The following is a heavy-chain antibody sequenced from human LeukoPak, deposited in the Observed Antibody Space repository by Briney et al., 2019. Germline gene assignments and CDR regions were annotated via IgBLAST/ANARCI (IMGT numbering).Heavy chain of an antibody. Sequence: PSETLSLTCAVYGGSFSGYYWSWIRQPPGKGLEWIGEINHSGSTNYNPSLKSRVTISVDTSKNQCSLKLSSVTAADTAVYYCARGGPAYCSITSCYTPTGYWGQGTLVTVSS. CDR3: ARGGPAYCSITSCYTPTGY. D-gene: IGHD2-2*02. V-gene: IGHV4-34*01. CDR1: GGSFSGYY. J-gene: IGHJ4*02. CDR2: INHSGST.